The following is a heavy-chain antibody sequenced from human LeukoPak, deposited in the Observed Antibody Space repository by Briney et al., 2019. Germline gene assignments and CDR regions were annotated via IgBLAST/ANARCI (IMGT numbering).Heavy chain of an antibody. D-gene: IGHD5-18*01. CDR2: IYYSGST. CDR3: ARAPPVDTAMVEAYYFDY. J-gene: IGHJ4*02. Sequence: SETLSLTCTVSGGSISSSSYYWGWIRQPPGKGLEWIGSIYYSGSTYYNPSLKSRVTISVDTSKNQFSLKLSSVTAADTAVYYCARAPPVDTAMVEAYYFDYWGQGTLVTVSS. V-gene: IGHV4-39*07. CDR1: GGSISSSSYY.